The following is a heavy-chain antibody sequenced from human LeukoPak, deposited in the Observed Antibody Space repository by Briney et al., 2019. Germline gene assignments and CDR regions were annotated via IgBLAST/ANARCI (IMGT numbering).Heavy chain of an antibody. Sequence: SETLSLTCTVSGGSISSDYWSWIRQPPGTGLEWIGYISYSGSTNYSPSLKSRVTISVDTSKNQFSLKLSSVTAADTAVYFCARHTSSGWYFIDYWGQGTLVTVSS. D-gene: IGHD6-19*01. CDR2: ISYSGST. V-gene: IGHV4-59*08. J-gene: IGHJ4*02. CDR1: GGSISSDY. CDR3: ARHTSSGWYFIDY.